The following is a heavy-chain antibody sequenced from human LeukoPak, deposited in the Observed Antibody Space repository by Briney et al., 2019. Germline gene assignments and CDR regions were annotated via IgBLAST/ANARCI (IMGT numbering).Heavy chain of an antibody. D-gene: IGHD6-19*01. CDR2: IYYSGST. CDR3: ARFRWLAPFDY. CDR1: GGSISSYY. Sequence: SETLSLTCTVSGGSISSYYWSWIRQPPGKGLEWIGYIYYSGSTNYNPSLKSRVTISVDTSKNPFSLKLSSVTAADTAVYYCARFRWLAPFDYWGQGTLVTVSS. J-gene: IGHJ4*02. V-gene: IGHV4-59*01.